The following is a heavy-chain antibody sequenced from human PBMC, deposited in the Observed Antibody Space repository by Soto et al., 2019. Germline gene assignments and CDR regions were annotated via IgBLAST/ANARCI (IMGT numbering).Heavy chain of an antibody. CDR2: ISSSGNT. Sequence: LSLTCTVSDGSISNFYWSWIRQPPGKGLEWIGYISSSGNTNYNPSLKSRVSISVDTSKNQFSLNLTSVTAADTAVYYCARAPMVLTRSYFDSWGQGTPVTV. D-gene: IGHD3-22*01. CDR3: ARAPMVLTRSYFDS. J-gene: IGHJ4*02. V-gene: IGHV4-59*01. CDR1: DGSISNFY.